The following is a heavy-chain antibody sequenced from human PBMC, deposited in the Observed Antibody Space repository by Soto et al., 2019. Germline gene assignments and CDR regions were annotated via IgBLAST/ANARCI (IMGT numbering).Heavy chain of an antibody. CDR3: ARDSRYCISTSCSTYYYYGMDV. V-gene: IGHV3-33*01. CDR2: IWYDGSNK. CDR1: VFTFSSYG. D-gene: IGHD2-2*01. J-gene: IGHJ6*02. Sequence: PGGSLRLSCAASVFTFSSYGMHWVRQAPGKGLEWVAVIWYDGSNKYYADSVKGRFTISRDNSKNTLYLQMNSLRAEDTAVYYCARDSRYCISTSCSTYYYYGMDVWGQGTTVTV.